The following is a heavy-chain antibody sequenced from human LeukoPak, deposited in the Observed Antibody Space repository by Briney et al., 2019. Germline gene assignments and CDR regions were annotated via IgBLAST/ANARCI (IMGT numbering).Heavy chain of an antibody. CDR3: AREGPRGNWFDP. CDR1: GYTFTSYG. Sequence: ASVKVSCKASGYTFTSYGISWVRQAPGQGLEWMGWINPNSGGTNYAQKFQGRVTMTRDTSISTAYMELSRLRSDDTAVYYCAREGPRGNWFDPWGQGTLVTVSS. V-gene: IGHV1-2*02. CDR2: INPNSGGT. J-gene: IGHJ5*02.